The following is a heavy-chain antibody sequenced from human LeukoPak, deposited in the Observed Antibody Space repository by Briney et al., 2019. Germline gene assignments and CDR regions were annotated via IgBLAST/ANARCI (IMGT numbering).Heavy chain of an antibody. CDR2: FDPEDGET. CDR3: ATEVSPYYDFWSGYYMDV. V-gene: IGHV1-24*01. J-gene: IGHJ6*03. D-gene: IGHD3-3*01. CDR1: GYTLTDLS. Sequence: ASVKVSCKVSGYTLTDLSIHWVRQAPGKGLEWMGGFDPEDGETIYAQKFQGRVTMTEDTSTDTAYMELSSLRSEDTAVYYCATEVSPYYDFWSGYYMDVWGKGTTVTVSS.